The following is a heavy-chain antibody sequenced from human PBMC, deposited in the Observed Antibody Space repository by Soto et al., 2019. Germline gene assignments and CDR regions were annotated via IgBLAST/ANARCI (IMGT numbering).Heavy chain of an antibody. CDR3: ARGWGRIFDY. CDR2: INHSGSN. CDR1: GGSFSGYY. D-gene: IGHD7-27*01. Sequence: QVQLQQWGAGLLKTSETLSLTYAVYGGSFSGYYWSWIRQPPGKGLEWLGEINHSGSNNYNPSLKSRVTISVDTSKNQFSLKLSSVTAADTAVYYCARGWGRIFDYWGQGTLVTVSS. J-gene: IGHJ4*02. V-gene: IGHV4-34*01.